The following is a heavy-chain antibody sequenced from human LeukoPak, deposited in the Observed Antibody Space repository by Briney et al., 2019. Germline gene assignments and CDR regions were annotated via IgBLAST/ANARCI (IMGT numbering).Heavy chain of an antibody. V-gene: IGHV3-48*02. CDR1: GSSSSSYS. Sequence: GGSRTPARPPVGSSSSSYSVRCARQPPGKGLEWVSYISSSSSTIYYADSVKGRFTISRDNAKNSLYLQMNSLRDEDTAVYYCARSAGTIDYWGQGTLVTVSS. CDR3: ARSAGTIDY. J-gene: IGHJ4*02. CDR2: ISSSSSTI. D-gene: IGHD6-13*01.